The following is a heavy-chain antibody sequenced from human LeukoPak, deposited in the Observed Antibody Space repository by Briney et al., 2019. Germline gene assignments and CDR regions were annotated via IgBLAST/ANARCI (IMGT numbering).Heavy chain of an antibody. CDR1: GFTFSTYN. D-gene: IGHD4-17*01. V-gene: IGHV3-21*01. J-gene: IGHJ4*02. CDR2: ITTSSTYI. Sequence: GGSLRLSCAASGFTFSTYNMNWVRQAPGKGLEWVSSITTSSTYIYYADSVKGRFTISRDNAKNSLFLQMNSLRAEDTAVYYCARVKSRGDYVYDYWGQGTLVTVSS. CDR3: ARVKSRGDYVYDY.